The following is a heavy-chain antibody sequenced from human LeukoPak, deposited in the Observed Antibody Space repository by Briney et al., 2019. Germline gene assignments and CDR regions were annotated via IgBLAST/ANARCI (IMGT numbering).Heavy chain of an antibody. CDR1: GGSFSGYY. D-gene: IGHD2-2*01. CDR2: INHSGST. V-gene: IGHV4-34*01. Sequence: PSETLSLTCAVYGGSFSGYYWSWIRQPPGKGLEWVGEINHSGSTNYNPSLKSRVTISVDTSKNQFSLKLSSVTAADTAVYYCARDVPAALRYSWCVGAFDIWGQGTMVTVSS. CDR3: ARDVPAALRYSWCVGAFDI. J-gene: IGHJ3*02.